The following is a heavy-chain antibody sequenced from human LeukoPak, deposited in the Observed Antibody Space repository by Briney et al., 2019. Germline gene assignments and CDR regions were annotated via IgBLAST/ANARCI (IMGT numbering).Heavy chain of an antibody. CDR1: GHSISSGYY. CDR2: IYHSGST. J-gene: IGHJ5*02. D-gene: IGHD5-18*01. V-gene: IGHV4-38-2*01. Sequence: SETLSLTCAVSGHSISSGYYWGWIRQPPGKGLERIGSIYHSGSTYYNPSLKSRVTISVDTSKNQFSLKLSSVTAADTAVYYCAVQLWYGNWFDPWGQGTLVTVSS. CDR3: AVQLWYGNWFDP.